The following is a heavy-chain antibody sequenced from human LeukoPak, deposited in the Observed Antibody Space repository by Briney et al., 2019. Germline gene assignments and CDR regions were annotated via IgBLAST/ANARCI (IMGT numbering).Heavy chain of an antibody. CDR3: ARLGLGFGEPSGDYCYYGMDV. D-gene: IGHD3-10*01. V-gene: IGHV5-10-1*01. CDR1: GYSFTSYW. J-gene: IGHJ6*02. CDR2: IDPSDSYT. Sequence: GESLRISCKGSGYSFTSYWISWVRQMPGKGLEWMGRIDPSDSYTNYSPSFQGHVTISAGKSISTAYLQWSSLKASDTAMYYCARLGLGFGEPSGDYCYYGMDVWGQGTTVTVSS.